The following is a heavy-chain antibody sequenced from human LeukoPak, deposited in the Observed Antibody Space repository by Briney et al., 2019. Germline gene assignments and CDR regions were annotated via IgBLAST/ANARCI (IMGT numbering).Heavy chain of an antibody. CDR2: IYYRGST. Sequence: SETLSLTCTVSGASVSGKFWSWIRHSPGNGLEWIGLIYYRGSTKFNPSLKSRVAMSVDTSNNQFSLSLNSVTTTDTAVYFCVGGGDWLPEYWGHGTQVIVSS. V-gene: IGHV4-59*02. CDR3: VGGGDWLPEY. J-gene: IGHJ4*01. CDR1: GASVSGKF. D-gene: IGHD3/OR15-3a*01.